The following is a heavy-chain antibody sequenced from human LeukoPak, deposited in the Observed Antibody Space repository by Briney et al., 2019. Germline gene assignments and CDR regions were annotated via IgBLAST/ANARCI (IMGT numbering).Heavy chain of an antibody. V-gene: IGHV1-18*01. CDR3: ARDFWNFDDSRGYYRDFDS. CDR1: TSY. D-gene: IGHD3-22*01. Sequence: ASVKVSCKATSYISWVRQAPGQGLEWMGWIGSYAGDTYYAQQFQGRVTVTTDTSSRTAYMELSSLRSDDTAVYYCARDFWNFDDSRGYYRDFDSWGQGTLVTVSS. J-gene: IGHJ5*01. CDR2: IGSYAGDT.